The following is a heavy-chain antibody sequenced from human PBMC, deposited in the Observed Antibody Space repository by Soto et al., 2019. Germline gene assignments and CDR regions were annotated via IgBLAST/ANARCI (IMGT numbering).Heavy chain of an antibody. Sequence: QLQLQESGPGLVKPSETLSLTCTVSGGSISSSSYYWGWIRQPPGKGLEWIGSIYYSGSTYYNPSHNSXXTXSXXTPKNQFSLPLSSVTAAATAVYYCAPIVPRGGANYWGQGTLVTVSS. CDR3: APIVPRGGANY. D-gene: IGHD1-26*01. V-gene: IGHV4-39*01. CDR1: GGSISSSSYY. CDR2: IYYSGST. J-gene: IGHJ4*02.